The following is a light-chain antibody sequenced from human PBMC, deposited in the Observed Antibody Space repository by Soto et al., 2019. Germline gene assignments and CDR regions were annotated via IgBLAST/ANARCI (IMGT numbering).Light chain of an antibody. CDR1: QTIRSNF. V-gene: IGKV3-20*01. J-gene: IGKJ3*01. CDR3: LQHDDSPFT. Sequence: EIVLTQSPGALSLSPGERATLSCRASQTIRSNFLAWYQHKPGQAPRLLIYGASTTATGIPDRFSGSGSGTEFTLTISRLEPEDFAVYFCLQHDDSPFTFGPGTKVDI. CDR2: GAS.